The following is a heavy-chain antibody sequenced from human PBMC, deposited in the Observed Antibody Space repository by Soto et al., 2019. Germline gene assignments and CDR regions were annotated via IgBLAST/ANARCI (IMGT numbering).Heavy chain of an antibody. Sequence: SETLSLTCAVYGGSFSGYYWTWIRQPPGKGLEWIGEINHSGSTNYNPSLKSRVTISVDRSKNQFSLKLSSVTAADTAVYYCARLTTNWFDPWGQGTLVTVSS. CDR3: ARLTTNWFDP. CDR1: GGSFSGYY. D-gene: IGHD3-22*01. CDR2: INHSGST. J-gene: IGHJ5*02. V-gene: IGHV4-34*01.